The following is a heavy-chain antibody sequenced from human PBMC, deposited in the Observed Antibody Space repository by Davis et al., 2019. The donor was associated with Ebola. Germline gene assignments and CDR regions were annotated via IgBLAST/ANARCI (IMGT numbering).Heavy chain of an antibody. CDR2: MNPNSGNT. CDR3: AKGGDFDY. Sequence: ASVKVSCKASGYTFTGYYMHWVRQAPGQGLEWMGWMNPNSGNTGYAQEFQGRVTITRDTSISTAYMELSSLRSEDTAVYYCAKGGDFDYWGQGTLVTVSS. J-gene: IGHJ4*02. CDR1: GYTFTGYY. V-gene: IGHV1-8*03. D-gene: IGHD3-16*01.